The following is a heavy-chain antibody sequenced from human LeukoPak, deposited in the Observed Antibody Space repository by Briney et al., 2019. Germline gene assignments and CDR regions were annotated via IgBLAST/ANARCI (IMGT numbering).Heavy chain of an antibody. CDR1: GFTFSTYS. CDR3: VRGGYRGFDYEY. V-gene: IGHV3-21*01. D-gene: IGHD5-12*01. CDR2: ISPDSNYK. J-gene: IGHJ4*02. Sequence: PGGSLRLSCAASGFTFSTYSMNWLRLAPGMGLEWVSSISPDSNYKYYVDSVKGRFTISRDNAKSSLYLQMNSLRAEDTAVYYCVRGGYRGFDYEYWGQGTLVTVSS.